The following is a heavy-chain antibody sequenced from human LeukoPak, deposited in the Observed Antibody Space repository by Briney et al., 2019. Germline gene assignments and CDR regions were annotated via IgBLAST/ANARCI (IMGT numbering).Heavy chain of an antibody. CDR1: GFTFSSYG. Sequence: GRSLRLSCAASGFTFSSYGMHWVRQAPGKGLEWVAVISYDGSNKYYADSVKGRFTISRDNSKNTLYLQMNSLRAEDTAVYYCAKDPGALWFGRNFDYWGQGTLVTVSS. CDR2: ISYDGSNK. D-gene: IGHD3-10*01. V-gene: IGHV3-30*18. CDR3: AKDPGALWFGRNFDY. J-gene: IGHJ4*02.